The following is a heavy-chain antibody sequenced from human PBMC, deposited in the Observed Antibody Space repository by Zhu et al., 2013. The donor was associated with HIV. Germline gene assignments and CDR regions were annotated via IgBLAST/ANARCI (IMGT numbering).Heavy chain of an antibody. CDR2: MNPNNGHT. CDR3: AREIEIRPDV. CDR1: GYTFNSYD. J-gene: IGHJ6*02. V-gene: IGHV1-8*01. Sequence: QVQLVQSGAEVKKPGASLKVSCKASGYTFNSYDINWVRQATGQGLEWMGWMNPNNGHTGYAQKFLGRVTMTRNTSISTAYMELSSLRSEDTAVYYCAREIEIRPDVWGQGTTVTVSS.